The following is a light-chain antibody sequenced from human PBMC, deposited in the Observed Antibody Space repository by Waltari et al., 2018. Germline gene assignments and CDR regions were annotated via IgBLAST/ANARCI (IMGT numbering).Light chain of an antibody. CDR1: QIISNW. J-gene: IGKJ4*01. CDR2: KAS. V-gene: IGKV1-5*03. Sequence: DIQMTQSPSPLSESVGDKVTITCRASQIISNWLAWYQQKPGKAPKLLIYKASCLESGVPSRFSGSGSWTEFTLTISSLQPYDFATYYCQQYNDYPLTVGGGTKVEIK. CDR3: QQYNDYPLT.